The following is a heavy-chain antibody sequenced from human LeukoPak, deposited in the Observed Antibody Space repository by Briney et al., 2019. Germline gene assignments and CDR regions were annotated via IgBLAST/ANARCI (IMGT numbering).Heavy chain of an antibody. CDR2: IYHSGGT. CDR3: ARNLWFGESYFDC. Sequence: TSETLSLTCTVSGYSIINGYYWGWIRQPPGKGLEWIGSIYHSGGTYYNPSLKSRVTISVDTSKNQFSLRLSSVTAADTAVYYCARNLWFGESYFDCWGQGTLVTVSS. D-gene: IGHD3-10*01. V-gene: IGHV4-38-2*02. CDR1: GYSIINGYY. J-gene: IGHJ4*02.